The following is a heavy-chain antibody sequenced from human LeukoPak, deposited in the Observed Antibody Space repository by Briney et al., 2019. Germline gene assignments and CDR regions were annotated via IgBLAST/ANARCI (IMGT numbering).Heavy chain of an antibody. V-gene: IGHV1-46*01. CDR2: INLSGGST. J-gene: IGHJ4*02. Sequence: ASVKVSCKASGYTFTSYYMHWVRQAPGQGLEWMGIINLSGGSTSYAQKFQGRVTMTRDTSTSTVYMELSSLRSEDTAVYYCARASSEDIVAPEIDYWGQGTLVTVSS. CDR3: ARASSEDIVAPEIDY. D-gene: IGHD5-12*01. CDR1: GYTFTSYY.